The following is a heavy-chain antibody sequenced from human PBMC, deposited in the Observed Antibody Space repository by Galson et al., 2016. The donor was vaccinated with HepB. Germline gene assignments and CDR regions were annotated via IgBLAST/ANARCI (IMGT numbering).Heavy chain of an antibody. V-gene: IGHV3-7*01. CDR2: VKYDGSEK. CDR3: VRDGSGGWHFDN. J-gene: IGHJ4*02. Sequence: SLRLSCAASGFTFDDYAMHWVRQAPGKGLEWVANVKYDGSEKYYVDSVKGRFTISRDNAKNSMSLQMNSLSAEDTAVYYCVRDGSGGWHFDNWGQGTLITVSS. D-gene: IGHD6-19*01. CDR1: GFTFDDYA.